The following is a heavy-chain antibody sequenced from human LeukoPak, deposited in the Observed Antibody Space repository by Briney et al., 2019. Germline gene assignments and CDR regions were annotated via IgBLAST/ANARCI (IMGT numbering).Heavy chain of an antibody. CDR3: ARGHDYGGNSDY. CDR1: GGSISSYY. Sequence: SETLSLTCTVSGGSISSYYWSWIRQPPGKGLEWIGYIYYSGSTNYNSSLKSRVTISVDTSKNQFSLKLSSVTAADTAVYYCARGHDYGGNSDYWGQGTLVTVSS. J-gene: IGHJ4*02. D-gene: IGHD4-23*01. CDR2: IYYSGST. V-gene: IGHV4-59*01.